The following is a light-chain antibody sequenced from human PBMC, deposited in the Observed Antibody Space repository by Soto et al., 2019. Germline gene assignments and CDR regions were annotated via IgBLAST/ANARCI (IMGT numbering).Light chain of an antibody. V-gene: IGKV3-20*01. CDR2: GAS. J-gene: IGKJ2*01. Sequence: ELVLTQSPGTLSLSPGERATLSCRASQSISSSYLAWYQQKPGQAPRLLISGASSRATGIPDRFSGSGSGTDFTLTISRLEPEDFAVYYCQQYDNSPYTFGQGTKLEIK. CDR3: QQYDNSPYT. CDR1: QSISSSY.